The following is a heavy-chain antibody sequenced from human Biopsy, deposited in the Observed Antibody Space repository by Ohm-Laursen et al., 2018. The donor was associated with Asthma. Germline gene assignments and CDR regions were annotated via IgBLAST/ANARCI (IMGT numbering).Heavy chain of an antibody. V-gene: IGHV3-53*01. CDR3: ARGDSSNWSHYYFDY. D-gene: IGHD3-22*01. J-gene: IGHJ4*02. CDR2: IYSGGTS. Sequence: GSLRLSCAASGFAVSSDHMFWVRQAPGKGLEWVSVIYSGGTSHTADSVRGRFTISIDYSKNTLYLQMHSLRAEDTAVYYCARGDSSNWSHYYFDYWGQGTLVTVSS. CDR1: GFAVSSDH.